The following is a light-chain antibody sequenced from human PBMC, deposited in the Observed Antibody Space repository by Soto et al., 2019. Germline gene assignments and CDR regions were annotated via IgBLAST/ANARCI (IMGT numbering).Light chain of an antibody. CDR1: QSVVRW. Sequence: DIPMTQSPSTLSASVGDRVTITCRASQSVVRWLAWYQQKPGKAPKPLIYKASSLESGVPSRFSGSGSGTEFTLTISSLQPDDFATYFCQQYHTFSWTFGQGTKVEIK. CDR2: KAS. J-gene: IGKJ1*01. CDR3: QQYHTFSWT. V-gene: IGKV1-5*03.